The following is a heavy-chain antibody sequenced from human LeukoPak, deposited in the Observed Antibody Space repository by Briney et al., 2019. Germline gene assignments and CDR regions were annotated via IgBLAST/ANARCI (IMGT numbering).Heavy chain of an antibody. Sequence: SETLSLTCAVYVGSFSGYYWSWIRQPPGKGLEWIGEINHSGSTNYNPSLKSRVTISVDTSKNQFSLKLSSVTAADTAVYYCARGRTAAAGTYTDYWGQGTLVTVSS. V-gene: IGHV4-34*01. CDR2: INHSGST. D-gene: IGHD6-13*01. CDR3: ARGRTAAAGTYTDY. CDR1: VGSFSGYY. J-gene: IGHJ4*02.